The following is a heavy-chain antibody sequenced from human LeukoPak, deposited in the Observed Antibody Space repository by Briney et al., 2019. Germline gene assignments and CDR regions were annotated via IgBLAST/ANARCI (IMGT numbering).Heavy chain of an antibody. V-gene: IGHV1-69*05. CDR1: GGTFSSYA. Sequence: ASVKVSCKASGGTFSSYAISWVRQAPGQGLEWMGGIIPIFGTANYAQKFQGRVTITTDESTGTAYMELSSLRSEDTAVYYCARLSYCSGGSCYESDYWGQGTLVTVSS. CDR2: IIPIFGTA. J-gene: IGHJ4*02. CDR3: ARLSYCSGGSCYESDY. D-gene: IGHD2-15*01.